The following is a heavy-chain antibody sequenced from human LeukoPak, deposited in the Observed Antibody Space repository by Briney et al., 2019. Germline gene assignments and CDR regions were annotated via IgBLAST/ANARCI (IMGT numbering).Heavy chain of an antibody. CDR3: ARYSGYVLDY. D-gene: IGHD5-12*01. Sequence: ASVKVSCKTSGYTFTSYGISWVRQAPGQGLEWMGWISAYNGNTDYAQNLQDRVTMTTDTSTSTAYMELRSLRSDDTAVYYCARYSGYVLDYWGQGTLVTVSS. CDR2: ISAYNGNT. V-gene: IGHV1-18*01. CDR1: GYTFTSYG. J-gene: IGHJ4*02.